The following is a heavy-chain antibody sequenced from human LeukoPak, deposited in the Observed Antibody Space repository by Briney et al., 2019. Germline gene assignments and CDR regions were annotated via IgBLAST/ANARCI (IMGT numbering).Heavy chain of an antibody. V-gene: IGHV4-34*01. CDR1: GGSFSGYY. CDR3: AMWWPPPKAYFDY. CDR2: INHSGST. J-gene: IGHJ4*02. Sequence: SETLSLTCAVYGGSFSGYYWSWIRQPPGKGLEWIGEINHSGSTNYNPSLKSRVTISVDTSKNQFSLKLSSVTAADTAVYYCAMWWPPPKAYFDYWGQGTLVTVSS. D-gene: IGHD2-21*01.